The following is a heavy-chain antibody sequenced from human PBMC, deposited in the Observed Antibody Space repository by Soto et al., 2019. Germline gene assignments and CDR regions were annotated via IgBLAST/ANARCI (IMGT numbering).Heavy chain of an antibody. CDR1: GGSISDHY. CDR2: IHNGGST. D-gene: IGHD6-13*01. Sequence: PSETLSLTCTVSGGSISDHYYMWIRQSPGKGLEYIGYIHNGGSTSYNPSLKSRVVISVDKSKNQFFLKVTSVTAADTAVYFCARGDRQQQRDSWGQGTLVTVSS. CDR3: ARGDRQQQRDS. V-gene: IGHV4-59*11. J-gene: IGHJ4*02.